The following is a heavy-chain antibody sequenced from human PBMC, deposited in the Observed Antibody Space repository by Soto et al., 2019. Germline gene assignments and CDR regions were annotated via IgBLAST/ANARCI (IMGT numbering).Heavy chain of an antibody. D-gene: IGHD2-2*01. V-gene: IGHV1-69*04. CDR1: GGTFSSYT. Sequence: SVKVSCKASGGTFSSYTISWVRQAPGQGLEWMGRIIPILGIANYAQKFQGRVTITADKSTSTAYMELSSLRSEDTAVYYCARDLLVPAATAPCFDPWGQGPLVTGSS. CDR3: ARDLLVPAATAPCFDP. CDR2: IIPILGIA. J-gene: IGHJ5*02.